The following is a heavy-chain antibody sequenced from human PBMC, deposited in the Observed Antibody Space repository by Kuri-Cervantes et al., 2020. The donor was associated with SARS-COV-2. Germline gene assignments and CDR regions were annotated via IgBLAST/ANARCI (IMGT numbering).Heavy chain of an antibody. J-gene: IGHJ6*02. CDR2: ISSSSSYI. Sequence: GESLKISCAASGFTFSSYSMNWVRQAPGKGLEWVSSISSSSSYIYYADSVKGRFTISRDNAKNSLYLQMNSLRAEDTAVYYCARPNYYGSGSYNYGMDVWGQGTTVTVSS. CDR1: GFTFSSYS. CDR3: ARPNYYGSGSYNYGMDV. V-gene: IGHV3-21*01. D-gene: IGHD3-10*01.